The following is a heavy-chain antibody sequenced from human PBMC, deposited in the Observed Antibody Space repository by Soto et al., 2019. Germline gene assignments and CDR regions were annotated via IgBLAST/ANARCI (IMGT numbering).Heavy chain of an antibody. D-gene: IGHD6-13*01. J-gene: IGHJ6*02. V-gene: IGHV3-30-3*01. CDR1: GFTFSSYS. Sequence: QMQLVESGGGVVQPGRSLRLSCAASGFTFSSYSIHWVRQAPGKGLELVAIISYDGGDKYFADSVKGRFTISRDNSKNTLFLQIHSLRTEDAAVYFCARGSAAGTPYFYYGMDVWGQGTTVTVSS. CDR3: ARGSAAGTPYFYYGMDV. CDR2: ISYDGGDK.